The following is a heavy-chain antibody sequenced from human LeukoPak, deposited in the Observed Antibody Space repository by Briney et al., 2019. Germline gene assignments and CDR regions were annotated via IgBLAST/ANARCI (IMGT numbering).Heavy chain of an antibody. V-gene: IGHV3-23*01. CDR3: AKSSRYGTGWYGKIDY. D-gene: IGHD6-19*01. CDR1: GFAFSSHA. J-gene: IGHJ4*02. Sequence: GGSLRLSCAASGFAFSSHAMSWVRQAPGKGLEWVSAITDSGGNRQYTDSVKGRFTISRDNSKNTLYLQMDGLRADDTAVYYCAKSSRYGTGWYGKIDYWGQGTLVTVSS. CDR2: ITDSGGNR.